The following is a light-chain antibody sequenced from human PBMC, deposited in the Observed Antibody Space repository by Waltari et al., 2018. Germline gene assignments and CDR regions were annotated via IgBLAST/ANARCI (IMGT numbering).Light chain of an antibody. CDR2: DVN. J-gene: IGLJ1*01. Sequence: QSALTQSASVSGSPGPSITICCTGTRSNVGGYNDVTWYQQHPCKAPKVMIYDVNNRPSGVSNRFSGSKSGNTASLTISGLQAEDEADYYCGSYTSSTTPYVFGTGTKVTVL. CDR1: RSNVGGYND. CDR3: GSYTSSTTPYV. V-gene: IGLV2-14*01.